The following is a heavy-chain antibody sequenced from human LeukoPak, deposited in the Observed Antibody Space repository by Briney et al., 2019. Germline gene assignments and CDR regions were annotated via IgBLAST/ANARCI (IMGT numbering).Heavy chain of an antibody. CDR1: GYTFTSYG. Sequence: ASVKVSCEASGYTFTSYGISWVRQAPGQGLEWMGWISAYNGNTNYAQKLQGRVTMTTDTSTSTAYMELRSLRSDDTAVYYCARDHLSDDFWSGYSLWGQGTLVTVSS. V-gene: IGHV1-18*01. D-gene: IGHD3-3*01. CDR3: ARDHLSDDFWSGYSL. J-gene: IGHJ4*02. CDR2: ISAYNGNT.